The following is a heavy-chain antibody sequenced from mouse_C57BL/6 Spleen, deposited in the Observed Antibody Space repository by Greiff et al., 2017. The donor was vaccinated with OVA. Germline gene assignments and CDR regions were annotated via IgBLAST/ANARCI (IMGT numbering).Heavy chain of an antibody. CDR2: IWSGGST. Sequence: QVQLQQSGPGLVQPSQSLSITCTVSGFSLTSYGVHWVRQSPGKGLEWLGVIWSGGSTDYNAAFITRLSISKDNPKSQVFFKMNSLQADSTAIYYCARKVVAHWYFDVWGTGTTVTVSS. CDR3: ARKVVAHWYFDV. J-gene: IGHJ1*03. D-gene: IGHD1-1*01. V-gene: IGHV2-2*01. CDR1: GFSLTSYG.